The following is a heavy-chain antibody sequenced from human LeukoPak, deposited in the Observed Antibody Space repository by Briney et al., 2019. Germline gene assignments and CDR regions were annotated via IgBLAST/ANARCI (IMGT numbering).Heavy chain of an antibody. CDR3: ARDLAARQDY. J-gene: IGHJ4*02. Sequence: SETLSLTCAVYGGSFSGYYWSWIRQPPGEGLEWIGEINHSGSTNYNPSLKSRVTISVDTSKNQFSLKLSSVTAADTAVYYCARDLAARQDYWGQGTLVTVSS. CDR1: GGSFSGYY. V-gene: IGHV4-34*01. D-gene: IGHD6-6*01. CDR2: INHSGST.